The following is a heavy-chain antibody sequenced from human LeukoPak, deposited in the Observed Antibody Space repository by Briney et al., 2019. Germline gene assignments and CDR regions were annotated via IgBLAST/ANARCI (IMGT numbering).Heavy chain of an antibody. CDR3: AGRSFGPHDY. V-gene: IGHV4-38-2*01. CDR1: GYSISSGYY. Sequence: SETLSLTCAVSGYSISSGYYWGWIRQPPGKGLEWIGSIYHSGSTNYNPSLKSRVTMSVDTSKNQFSLKLSSVTAADTAVYYCAGRSFGPHDYWGQGTLVTVSS. D-gene: IGHD3-10*01. CDR2: IYHSGST. J-gene: IGHJ4*02.